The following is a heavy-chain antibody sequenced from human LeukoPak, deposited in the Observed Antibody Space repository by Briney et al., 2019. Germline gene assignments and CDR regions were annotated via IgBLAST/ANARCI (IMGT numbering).Heavy chain of an antibody. V-gene: IGHV1-18*01. J-gene: IGHJ4*02. CDR3: ARDLVATRTNGAKYY. CDR1: GYTFTSYG. Sequence: ASVKVSCKASGYTFTSYGISWVRQAPGQGLEWMGWISAYNGNTNYAQKLQGRVTMTTDTSTSTAYMELRSLRSDDTAVYYCARDLVATRTNGAKYYWGQGTLVTVSS. D-gene: IGHD5-12*01. CDR2: ISAYNGNT.